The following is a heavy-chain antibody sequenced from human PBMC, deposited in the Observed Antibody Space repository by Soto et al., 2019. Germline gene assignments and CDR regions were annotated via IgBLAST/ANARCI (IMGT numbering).Heavy chain of an antibody. V-gene: IGHV4-39*01. D-gene: IGHD3-16*01. CDR2: IYYSGST. CDR1: GGSISSSSYY. CDR3: ARRWGGSTKYYYGMDV. J-gene: IGHJ6*02. Sequence: PSETLSLTCTVSGGSISSSSYYWGWIRQPPGKGLEWIGSIYYSGSTYYNPSLKSRVTISVDTSKNQFSLKLSSVTAADTAVYYCARRWGGSTKYYYGMDVWGQGTTVTVSS.